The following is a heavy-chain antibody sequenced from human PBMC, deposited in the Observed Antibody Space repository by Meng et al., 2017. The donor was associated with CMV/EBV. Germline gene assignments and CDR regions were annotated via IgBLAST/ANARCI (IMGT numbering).Heavy chain of an antibody. CDR2: VRNRVNSYST. D-gene: IGHD4-17*01. CDR1: GFVLGDHY. V-gene: IGHV3-72*01. Sequence: SGFVLGDHYMDWVRQAPGKGLEWVGRVRNRVNSYSTEYAASVRGRFIISRDDLDNSLYLQMNSLNADDTAVYYCARGYGVGDYGMDVWGQGTTVTVSS. CDR3: ARGYGVGDYGMDV. J-gene: IGHJ6*02.